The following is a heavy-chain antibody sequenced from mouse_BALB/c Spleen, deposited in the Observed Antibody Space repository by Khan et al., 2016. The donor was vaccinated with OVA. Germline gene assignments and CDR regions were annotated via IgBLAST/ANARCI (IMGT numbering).Heavy chain of an antibody. CDR3: ARTHER. V-gene: IGHV1-4*01. CDR1: GYTFTSYT. J-gene: IGHJ2*01. Sequence: QVQLQQSGAELARPGASVKMSCKASGYTFTSYTMHWVKQRPGQGLEWIGYINPSSGYTKYNQKFKDKATLTADQSYSTAYMQLSSLTAEDSAVDYCARTHERWGQGTTLTGSS. CDR2: INPSSGYT.